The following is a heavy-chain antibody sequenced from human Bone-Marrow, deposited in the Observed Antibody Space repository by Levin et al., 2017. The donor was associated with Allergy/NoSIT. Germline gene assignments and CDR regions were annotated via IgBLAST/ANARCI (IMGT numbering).Heavy chain of an antibody. D-gene: IGHD3-16*01. Sequence: SQTLSLPCTVSGGSIRSYYWSWIRQPPGKGLEWIGYIYYSGSTNYNPSLKSRVTISVDTSKNQFSLKLSSVTAADTAVYYCARDSAWGLRTPNYYYYYGMDVWGQGTTVTVSS. CDR1: GGSIRSYY. J-gene: IGHJ6*02. CDR3: ARDSAWGLRTPNYYYYYGMDV. CDR2: IYYSGST. V-gene: IGHV4-59*01.